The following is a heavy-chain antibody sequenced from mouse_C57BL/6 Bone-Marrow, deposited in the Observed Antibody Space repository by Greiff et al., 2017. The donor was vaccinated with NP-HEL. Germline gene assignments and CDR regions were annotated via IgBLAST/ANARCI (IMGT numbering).Heavy chain of an antibody. CDR2: INYDGSST. V-gene: IGHV5-16*01. Sequence: EVQLVESEGGLVQPGSSMKLSCTASGFTFSDYYMAWVRQVPEKGLEWVANINYDGSSTYYLDSLKSRFIISRDNAKNILYLQMSSLKSEDTATYYCAREGATVVEKVYWYFDVWGTGTTVTVSS. J-gene: IGHJ1*03. D-gene: IGHD1-1*01. CDR3: AREGATVVEKVYWYFDV. CDR1: GFTFSDYY.